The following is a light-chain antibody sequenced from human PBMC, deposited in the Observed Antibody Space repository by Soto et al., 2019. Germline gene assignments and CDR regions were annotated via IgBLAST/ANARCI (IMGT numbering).Light chain of an antibody. Sequence: EIVLTQSPATLSLSPGERATLSCRASQSVDSYLAWYQQKVGQAPRLLIYDAFNRATGVPARFSGSGSGTDFTLTISSLEPEDFAVYYCQHRTSRYTFGQGTKVDIK. CDR3: QHRTSRYT. CDR1: QSVDSY. CDR2: DAF. J-gene: IGKJ2*01. V-gene: IGKV3-11*01.